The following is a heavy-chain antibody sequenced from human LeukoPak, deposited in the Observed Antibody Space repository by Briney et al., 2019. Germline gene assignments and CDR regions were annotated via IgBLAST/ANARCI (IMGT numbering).Heavy chain of an antibody. D-gene: IGHD3-3*01. J-gene: IGHJ6*03. CDR2: ISSSSSYI. Sequence: GGSLGLSCAASGFTFSSYSMNWVRQAPGKGLEWVSSISSSSSYIYYADSVKGRFTISRDNAKNSLYLQMNSLRAEDTAVYYCARGEHYDFWSGYYVYYYYYMDVWGKGTTVTVSS. CDR3: ARGEHYDFWSGYYVYYYYYMDV. V-gene: IGHV3-21*01. CDR1: GFTFSSYS.